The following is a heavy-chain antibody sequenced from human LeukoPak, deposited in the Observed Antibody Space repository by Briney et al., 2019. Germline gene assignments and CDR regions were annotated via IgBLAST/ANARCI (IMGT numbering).Heavy chain of an antibody. CDR3: ARRSGGFDY. D-gene: IGHD1-26*01. J-gene: IGHJ4*02. Sequence: GESLKISCKGSGYSFTSYWIGCGRQMPGKGLVGRVIIYPGDSDTRYSPSFQGRVTISADKSISSNYLQWSSLKASDTAMYYCARRSGGFDYWGQGTLVTVSS. CDR1: GYSFTSYW. CDR2: IYPGDSDT. V-gene: IGHV5-51*01.